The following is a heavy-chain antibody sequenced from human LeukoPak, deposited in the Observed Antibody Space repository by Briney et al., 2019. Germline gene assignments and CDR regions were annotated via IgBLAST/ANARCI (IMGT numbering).Heavy chain of an antibody. Sequence: ASVKVSCKASGYTFTSYGISWVRQAPGQGLEWMGWISAYNGNTNYAQKLQGRVTMTTDTSTSTAYMELRSLRSDDTAVYYCASYYYDSSGYYSRVGNFDYWGQGTLVTVSS. V-gene: IGHV1-18*01. CDR3: ASYYYDSSGYYSRVGNFDY. D-gene: IGHD3-22*01. CDR1: GYTFTSYG. CDR2: ISAYNGNT. J-gene: IGHJ4*02.